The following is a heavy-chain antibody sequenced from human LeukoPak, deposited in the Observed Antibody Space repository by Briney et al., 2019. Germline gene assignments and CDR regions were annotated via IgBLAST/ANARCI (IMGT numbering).Heavy chain of an antibody. J-gene: IGHJ3*02. V-gene: IGHV4-4*07. Sequence: SETLSLTCTVSGDSITNFYWSWTRQPAGKGLELIGRIFTSGFTTYDPSLKSRVSMSFDTSKNQFSLNLNSVTAADTAVYYCARDWWPHYYDSSAVAFDIWGQGTMVTVSS. CDR1: GDSITNFY. D-gene: IGHD3-22*01. CDR3: ARDWWPHYYDSSAVAFDI. CDR2: IFTSGFT.